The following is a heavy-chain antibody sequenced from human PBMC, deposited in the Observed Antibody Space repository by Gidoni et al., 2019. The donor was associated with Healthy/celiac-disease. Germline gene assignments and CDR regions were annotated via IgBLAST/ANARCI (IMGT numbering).Heavy chain of an antibody. J-gene: IGHJ6*02. V-gene: IGHV1-58*01. D-gene: IGHD3-3*01. CDR3: AAERIGSGMGSYYYYYYGMDV. CDR2: NVVGSGNT. CDR1: GFTFTSSA. Sequence: HMQLVQSGPEVKKTGTSVKVSCQASGFTFTSSAVQWVRQARGPRLEWRGWNVVGSGNTNYAEKYQERVNITKEMSTSTAYMELSSLRSEDTAVYYCAAERIGSGMGSYYYYYYGMDVWGQGTTVTVSS.